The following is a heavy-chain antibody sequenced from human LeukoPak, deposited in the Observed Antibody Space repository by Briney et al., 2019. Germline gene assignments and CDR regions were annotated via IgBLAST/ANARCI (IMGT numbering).Heavy chain of an antibody. Sequence: PGGSLRLSCAASEFTFSNAWMTWVRQAPGKGLQWVSAISGSGGSTYYADSVKGRFTISRDNSKNTLYLQINGLRAEDTAVYYCAKDHLPGIVVADRDYWGQGTLVTVSS. CDR2: ISGSGGST. CDR1: EFTFSNAW. V-gene: IGHV3-23*01. CDR3: AKDHLPGIVVADRDY. D-gene: IGHD6-19*01. J-gene: IGHJ4*02.